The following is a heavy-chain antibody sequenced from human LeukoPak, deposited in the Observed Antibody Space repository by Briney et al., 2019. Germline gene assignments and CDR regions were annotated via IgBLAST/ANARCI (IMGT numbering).Heavy chain of an antibody. J-gene: IGHJ4*02. CDR2: ISSSSSTI. V-gene: IGHV3-48*04. CDR1: GFTFSSYS. D-gene: IGHD4-17*01. CDR3: ARPPLDYGDYIDY. Sequence: PGGSLRLSCAASGFTFSSYSMNWVRQAPGKGLEWVPYISSSSSTIYYADSVKGRFTISRDDAKNSLCLQMNSLRAEDTAVYYCARPPLDYGDYIDYWGQGTLVTVSS.